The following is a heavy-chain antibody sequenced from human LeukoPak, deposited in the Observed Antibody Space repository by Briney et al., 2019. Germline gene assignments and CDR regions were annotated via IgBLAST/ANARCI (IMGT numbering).Heavy chain of an antibody. V-gene: IGHV4-30-4*01. D-gene: IGHD2-8*01. Sequence: SGTLSLTCAVSGGSISSSNWWSWIRQPPGKGLEWIGYIYYSGSTYYNPSLKSRVTISVDTSKNQFSLKPSSVTAADTAVYYCAVLTVYERNWFDPWGQGTLVTVSS. CDR3: AVLTVYERNWFDP. J-gene: IGHJ5*02. CDR1: GGSISSSNW. CDR2: IYYSGST.